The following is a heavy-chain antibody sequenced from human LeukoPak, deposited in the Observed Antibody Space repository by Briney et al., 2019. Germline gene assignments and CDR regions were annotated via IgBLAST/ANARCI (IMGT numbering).Heavy chain of an antibody. J-gene: IGHJ5*02. CDR2: INHSGST. V-gene: IGHV4-39*01. CDR3: ARPVPSRLGWFDP. CDR1: GGSISSGGYY. D-gene: IGHD1-1*01. Sequence: SETLSLTCAVSGGSISSGGYYWSWIRQPPGKGLEWIGEINHSGSTNYNPSLKSRVTISVDTSKNQFSLKLSSVTAADTAVYYCARPVPSRLGWFDPWGQGTLVTVSS.